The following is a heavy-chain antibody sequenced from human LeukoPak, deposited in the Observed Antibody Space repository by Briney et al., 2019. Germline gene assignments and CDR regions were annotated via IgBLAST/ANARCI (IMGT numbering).Heavy chain of an antibody. CDR2: ISSSGSST. J-gene: IGHJ4*02. CDR1: GITFSKYA. D-gene: IGHD1-26*01. V-gene: IGHV3-23*01. Sequence: GGSLRLSCAASGITFSKYAMSWVRQAPGKGLGWVSGISSSGSSTYYADSVKGRFTISRDNSKNTLYLQMNSLRAEDTAVYYCAKRPMAGSGSSPNRHFDYWGQGTLVTVSS. CDR3: AKRPMAGSGSSPNRHFDY.